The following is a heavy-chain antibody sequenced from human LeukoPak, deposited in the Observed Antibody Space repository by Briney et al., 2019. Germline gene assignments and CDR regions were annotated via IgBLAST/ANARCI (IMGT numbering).Heavy chain of an antibody. J-gene: IGHJ6*03. Sequence: SETLSLTCTVSGYSISSGYFWGWMRQPPGKGLEWIGSIYQSETAHYNPSLKSRVTISVDTSKNQFSLKLSSVTAADTAVYYCARHGYDGDYYYYYYYMDVWGKGTTVTISS. CDR1: GYSISSGYF. CDR3: ARHGYDGDYYYYYYYMDV. V-gene: IGHV4-38-2*02. D-gene: IGHD4-17*01. CDR2: IYQSETA.